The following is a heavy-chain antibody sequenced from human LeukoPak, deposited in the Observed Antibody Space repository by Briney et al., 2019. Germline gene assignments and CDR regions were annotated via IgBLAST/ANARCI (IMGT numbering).Heavy chain of an antibody. CDR2: IHPSGML. V-gene: IGHV4-31*03. J-gene: IGHJ4*02. CDR3: SRGLGSRKLGY. D-gene: IGHD2-2*01. CDR1: GASFNSDDQY. Sequence: PSQTLSLTCTVSGASFNSDDQYWNWIRQSPGKGLEWIGSIHPSGMLYNNPSLESRVTMSRDTSKNQFSLNLNSVTAADTAVYFCSRGLGSRKLGYWGQGILVTVSS.